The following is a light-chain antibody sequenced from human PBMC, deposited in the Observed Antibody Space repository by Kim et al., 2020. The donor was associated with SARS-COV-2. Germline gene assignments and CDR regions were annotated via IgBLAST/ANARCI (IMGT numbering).Light chain of an antibody. CDR2: EDN. CDR3: QAWGTRTVV. Sequence: SYELTQPPSVSVSPGQTASITCSGDKLEDKFTYWHQQKPGQSPVLVIYEDNKRPSGIPDRFSASNSGNTATLTISGTQAVDEADYYCQAWGTRTVVFGGGTQLTVL. CDR1: KLEDKF. V-gene: IGLV3-1*01. J-gene: IGLJ2*01.